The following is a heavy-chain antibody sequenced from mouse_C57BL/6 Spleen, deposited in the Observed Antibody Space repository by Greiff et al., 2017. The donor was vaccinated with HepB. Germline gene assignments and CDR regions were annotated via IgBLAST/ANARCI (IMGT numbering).Heavy chain of an antibody. CDR3: ACYYGYDEGYAMDY. V-gene: IGHV1-81*01. J-gene: IGHJ4*01. CDR1: GYTFTSYG. D-gene: IGHD2-2*01. CDR2: IYPRSGNT. Sequence: VKLQQSGAELARPGASVKLSCKASGYTFTSYGISWVKQRTGQGLEWIGEIYPRSGNTYYNEKFKGKATLTADKSSSTAYMELRSLTSVDSAVYFCACYYGYDEGYAMDYWGQGTSVTVSS.